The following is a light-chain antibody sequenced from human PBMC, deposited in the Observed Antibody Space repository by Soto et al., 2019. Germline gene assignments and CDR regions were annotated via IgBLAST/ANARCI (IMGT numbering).Light chain of an antibody. V-gene: IGLV2-14*03. J-gene: IGLJ1*01. CDR3: CSYTTSTTYA. CDR2: GVN. CDR1: VSDVGGYDS. Sequence: ALTQPASVSGSPGQSITISCTGTVSDVGGYDSVSWYQQHPGRAPKLIIYGVNNRPSGVSNRFSASKSADTASLTISGLQAEDEANYYCCSYTTSTTYAFGTGTKVTVL.